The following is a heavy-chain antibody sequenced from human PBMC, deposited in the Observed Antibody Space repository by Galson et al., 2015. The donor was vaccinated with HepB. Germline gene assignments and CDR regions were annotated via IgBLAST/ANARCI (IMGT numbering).Heavy chain of an antibody. CDR2: ISGSGGST. CDR1: GFTFSSYA. V-gene: IGHV3-23*01. J-gene: IGHJ6*02. D-gene: IGHD3-10*01. Sequence: SLRLSCAASGFTFSSYAMSWVRQAPGKGLEWVSAISGSGGSTYYADSVKGRFTISRDNSKNTLYLQMNSLRAEDTAVYYCAKEIRFGEIDYYYYGMGVWGQGTTVTVSS. CDR3: AKEIRFGEIDYYYYGMGV.